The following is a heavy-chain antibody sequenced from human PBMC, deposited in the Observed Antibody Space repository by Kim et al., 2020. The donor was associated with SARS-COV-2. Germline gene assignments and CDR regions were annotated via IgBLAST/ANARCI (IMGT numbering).Heavy chain of an antibody. Sequence: GGSLRLSCAASGFTFSNYAMHWVRQAPGKGVEWVAGLTYDGNNRYNADSVKGRFTISRDNSQNTLYLQMNSLRSDDTAIYYCAKDLFMARGGVFDTCGQGTLVCASS. CDR3: AKDLFMARGGVFDT. V-gene: IGHV3-30*18. CDR1: GFTFSNYA. D-gene: IGHD3-10*01. J-gene: IGHJ5*02. CDR2: LTYDGNNR.